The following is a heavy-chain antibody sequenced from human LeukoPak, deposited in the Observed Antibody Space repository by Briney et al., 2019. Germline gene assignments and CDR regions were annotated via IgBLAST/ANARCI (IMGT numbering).Heavy chain of an antibody. V-gene: IGHV3-53*01. Sequence: GGSLRLSCAASGFTVSSYYMSWVRQAPDMGLEWVSVLYNGGTTYYADSVKGRFTISRDNSKNTVYLQMDSLRAEDTAVYYCARGVTMIVVVIHDWYFDLWGRGTLVTVSS. D-gene: IGHD3-22*01. CDR3: ARGVTMIVVVIHDWYFDL. CDR2: LYNGGTT. J-gene: IGHJ2*01. CDR1: GFTVSSYY.